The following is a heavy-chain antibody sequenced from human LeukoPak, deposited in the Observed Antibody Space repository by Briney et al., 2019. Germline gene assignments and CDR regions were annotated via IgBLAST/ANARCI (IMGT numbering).Heavy chain of an antibody. CDR1: GFTFSTSW. CDR3: ARDAGWGYYDL. V-gene: IGHV3-7*01. Sequence: GGSLRLSWVASGFTFSTSWVTWVRQAPGKGLEWVANIDKHGSGKYYVDSVKGRFAISRDYASNSVFLQMDSLRAEDTSVYYCARDAGWGYYDLWGQGTPVTVSS. CDR2: IDKHGSGK. D-gene: IGHD1-26*01. J-gene: IGHJ4*02.